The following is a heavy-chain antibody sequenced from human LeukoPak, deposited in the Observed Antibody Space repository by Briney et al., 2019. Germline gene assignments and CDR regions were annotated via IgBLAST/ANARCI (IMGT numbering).Heavy chain of an antibody. CDR1: GYTFTAYY. D-gene: IGHD2-15*01. V-gene: IGHV1-2*02. CDR3: ASYPRYVSSPPFDY. CDR2: INPNTGDR. J-gene: IGHJ4*02. Sequence: ASVKVSCKASGYTFTAYYMHWVRQAPGQGFEWMGWINPNTGDRNYAQKFQGRVTMTRDTTISTAYMELSRPTSDDTAVYYCASYPRYVSSPPFDYWGQGTLVTVSS.